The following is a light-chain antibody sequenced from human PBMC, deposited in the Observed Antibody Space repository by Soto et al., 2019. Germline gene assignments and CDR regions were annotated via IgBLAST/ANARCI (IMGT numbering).Light chain of an antibody. Sequence: EIVMTQSPATLSVSPGEGATLSCRASHSISTNLAWYQQKPGQAPRLLIYGASTRATGIPARFSGSGSGTDFTLIISSLQSEDFAVYYCQQYTNWPPMYSFGQGTKLDIK. CDR1: HSISTN. CDR2: GAS. J-gene: IGKJ2*03. CDR3: QQYTNWPPMYS. V-gene: IGKV3-15*01.